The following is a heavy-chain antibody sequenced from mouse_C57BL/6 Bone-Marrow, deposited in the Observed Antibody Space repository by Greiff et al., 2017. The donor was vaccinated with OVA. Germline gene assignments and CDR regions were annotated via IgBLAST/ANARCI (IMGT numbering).Heavy chain of an antibody. CDR1: GYTFTSYG. CDR3: ARRRLWFAY. D-gene: IGHD3-2*02. Sequence: QVQLKQSRAELARPGASVKLSCKASGYTFTSYGISWVKQRTGQGLEWIGEIYPRSGNTYYNEKFKGKATLTADKSSSTAYMELRSLTSEDSAVYFCARRRLWFAYWGQGTLVTVSA. V-gene: IGHV1-81*01. J-gene: IGHJ3*01. CDR2: IYPRSGNT.